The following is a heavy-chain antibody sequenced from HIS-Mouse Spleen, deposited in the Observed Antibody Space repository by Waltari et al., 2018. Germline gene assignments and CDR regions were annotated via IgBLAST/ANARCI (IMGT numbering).Heavy chain of an antibody. Sequence: QVQLVQSGAEVKKPGASVKVSCKASGYTFTGYYMHWVRQAPGQGLEWMGWINPNSGGTNMAQKCQGRVTMTRETSISTAYMELSRLRSDDTAVYYCARSMVRGWHWFDPWGQGTLVTVSS. V-gene: IGHV1-2*02. CDR1: GYTFTGYY. D-gene: IGHD3-10*01. CDR2: INPNSGGT. CDR3: ARSMVRGWHWFDP. J-gene: IGHJ5*02.